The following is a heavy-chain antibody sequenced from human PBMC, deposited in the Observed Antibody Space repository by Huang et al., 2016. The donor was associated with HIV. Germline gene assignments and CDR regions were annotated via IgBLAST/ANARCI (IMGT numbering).Heavy chain of an antibody. CDR1: GFTFNKFD. D-gene: IGHD1-26*01. J-gene: IGHJ4*02. Sequence: QVQLVESGGGVVQPGRSLRLSCAAFGFTFNKFDMHWVRQAPGKGVEWLAIRSYDGSSKYQADSVKGRFTISRDNSKNTVYLQMNSLRVEDTAVYYCAKDGRGSGTYYDYFEYWGQGTLVTVSS. V-gene: IGHV3-30*18. CDR2: RSYDGSSK. CDR3: AKDGRGSGTYYDYFEY.